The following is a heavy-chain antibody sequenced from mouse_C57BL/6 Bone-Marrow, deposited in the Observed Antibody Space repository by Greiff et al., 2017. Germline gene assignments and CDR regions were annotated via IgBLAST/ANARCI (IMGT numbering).Heavy chain of an antibody. D-gene: IGHD1-1*01. Sequence: VQLQQSGPELVKPGASVKISCKASGYTFTDYYMNWVKQSHGKSLEWIGDINPNNGGTSYNQKFKGKATLTGDKSSSTAYMELRSLTSEDSAVYYCARATEDYFDYWGQGTTLTVSA. CDR2: INPNNGGT. CDR1: GYTFTDYY. J-gene: IGHJ2*01. CDR3: ARATEDYFDY. V-gene: IGHV1-26*01.